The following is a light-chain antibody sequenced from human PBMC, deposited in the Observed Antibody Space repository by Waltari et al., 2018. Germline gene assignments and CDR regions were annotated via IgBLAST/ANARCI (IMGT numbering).Light chain of an antibody. V-gene: IGKV4-1*01. Sequence: DIVMTQSPDSLAVSLGERVTIHCRSSQNLLYNSDNKNYLAWFQQKPGQPPKLLIYWASTRESGVPDRFSGSGSGTEFTLTISSLQAADVEVYYCQQCYSTPYTFGQGTKLEIK. CDR3: QQCYSTPYT. CDR1: QNLLYNSDNKNY. J-gene: IGKJ2*01. CDR2: WAS.